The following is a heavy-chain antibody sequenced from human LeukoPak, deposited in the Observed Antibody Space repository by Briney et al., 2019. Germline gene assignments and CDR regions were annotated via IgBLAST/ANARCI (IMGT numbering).Heavy chain of an antibody. Sequence: GGSLRLSCTASGFTFSTYSMNWVRQAPGKGLEWVSYISSSSSTIYYADSVKGRFTISRDNAKNSLYLQMNSLRAEDTAVYYCARGSTYYDSSGQVPFDYWGQGTLVTVSS. CDR1: GFTFSTYS. CDR3: ARGSTYYDSSGQVPFDY. J-gene: IGHJ4*02. CDR2: ISSSSSTI. D-gene: IGHD3-22*01. V-gene: IGHV3-48*01.